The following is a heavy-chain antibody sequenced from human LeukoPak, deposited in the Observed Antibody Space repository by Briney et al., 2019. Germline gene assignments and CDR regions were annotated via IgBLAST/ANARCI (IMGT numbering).Heavy chain of an antibody. V-gene: IGHV3-23*01. CDR3: AKDTVRTLHSSSWYGIDY. J-gene: IGHJ4*02. D-gene: IGHD6-13*01. CDR2: ISGSGGST. Sequence: GGSLRVSCAASGFTFSSYAMSWVRQAPGKGLEWVSAISGSGGSTYYADSVKGRFTISRDNSKNTLYLQMNSLRAEDTAVYYCAKDTVRTLHSSSWYGIDYWGQGTLVTVSS. CDR1: GFTFSSYA.